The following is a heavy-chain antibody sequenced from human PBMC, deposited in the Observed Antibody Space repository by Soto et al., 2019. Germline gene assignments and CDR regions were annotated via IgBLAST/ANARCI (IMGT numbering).Heavy chain of an antibody. CDR2: INPYNGNT. D-gene: IGHD5-12*01. CDR1: GYTFTSYG. V-gene: IGHV1-18*04. J-gene: IGHJ5*02. Sequence: QLQLVQSGAEVKKPGASVKVSCKASGYTFTSYGISWIRQAPGQGLEWMGWINPYNGNTDYAQNLQGRVTMTTDTSTSTAYMELRSLPSDDTAVYYCATSYDSGFDPWGQGTLVSVSS. CDR3: ATSYDSGFDP.